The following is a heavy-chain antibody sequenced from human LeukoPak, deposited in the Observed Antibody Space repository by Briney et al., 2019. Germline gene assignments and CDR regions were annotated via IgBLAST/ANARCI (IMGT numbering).Heavy chain of an antibody. J-gene: IGHJ6*02. CDR1: GFTFSNYV. V-gene: IGHV3-23*01. Sequence: GGSLRRSCSGSGFTFSNYVMRWVRPAPGKGLGGVSNLNNSGGNTYYAASVKGRFTTSRDNSKNTLYLPMNSLRAEDTAVYYCARDSDTETGWYYYGMDVWGQGTTVTVSS. D-gene: IGHD2-8*02. CDR2: LNNSGGNT. CDR3: ARDSDTETGWYYYGMDV.